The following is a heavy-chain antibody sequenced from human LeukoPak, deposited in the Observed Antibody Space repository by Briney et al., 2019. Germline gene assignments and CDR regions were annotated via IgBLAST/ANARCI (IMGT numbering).Heavy chain of an antibody. V-gene: IGHV4-30-4*01. CDR1: GGSISSGDYY. CDR2: IYYSGST. D-gene: IGHD1-26*01. Sequence: SETLSLTCTVSGGSISSGDYYWSWIRQPPGKGLEWIGYIYYSGSTYYNPSLKSRVTISVDTSKNQFSLKLSSVTAADTAVYYCARWDSDYYYGMDVWGQGTTVTVSS. J-gene: IGHJ6*02. CDR3: ARWDSDYYYGMDV.